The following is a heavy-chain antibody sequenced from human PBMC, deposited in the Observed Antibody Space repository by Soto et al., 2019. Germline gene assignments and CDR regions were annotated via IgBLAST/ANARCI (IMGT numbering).Heavy chain of an antibody. Sequence: SETLSLTCSVTGGSISSSNFYWGWIRQPPGKGLEWIGDIYHSGSTNYSPSLKSRVTILVDTSKNQFSLQLSSVTAADTAMYYCARGDFAWEPSTDYWGQGTLVTVSS. CDR1: GGSISSSNFY. CDR3: ARGDFAWEPSTDY. J-gene: IGHJ4*02. CDR2: IYHSGST. D-gene: IGHD3-3*01. V-gene: IGHV4-39*07.